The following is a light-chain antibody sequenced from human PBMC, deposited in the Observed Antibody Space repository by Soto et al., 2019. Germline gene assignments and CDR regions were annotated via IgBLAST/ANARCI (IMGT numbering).Light chain of an antibody. V-gene: IGKV3-20*01. CDR3: QHYGTLPWT. J-gene: IGKJ1*01. Sequence: EIVLTHSPGTLSLSPGERATLSCRASQSVTSSSVAWYRQKHGQAPSLLIYDTSTRPTGIPERFSGSGSGKDLTVTISRLEPEDYVVYFCQHYGTLPWTVGHGTQVDIK. CDR2: DTS. CDR1: QSVTSSS.